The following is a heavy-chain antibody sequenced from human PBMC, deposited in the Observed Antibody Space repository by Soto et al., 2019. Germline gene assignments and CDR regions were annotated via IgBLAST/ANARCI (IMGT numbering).Heavy chain of an antibody. V-gene: IGHV4-4*07. J-gene: IGHJ6*02. CDR1: DDFISSYY. CDR3: ARADYAILTGSYAMDV. Sequence: PSETLSLTCTVSDDFISSYYWNWIRHPAGKGLEWIGRVSTSGATNYNPSLESRVTMSVDTSKKQFSLKLTPVTAADTAVYFCARADYAILTGSYAMDVWGQGTTVTVSS. D-gene: IGHD3-9*01. CDR2: VSTSGAT.